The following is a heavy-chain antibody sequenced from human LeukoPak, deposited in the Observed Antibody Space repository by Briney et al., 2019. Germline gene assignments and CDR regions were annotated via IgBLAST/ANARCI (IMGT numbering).Heavy chain of an antibody. V-gene: IGHV1-2*02. CDR3: ARSGGTSGPELDY. J-gene: IGHJ4*02. CDR2: INPYRGGT. CDR1: GYTFTGYY. D-gene: IGHD3-3*01. Sequence: ASVNVSCKASGYTFTGYYMHWVRQAPGQGLEWMGLINPYRGGTNYAQRFQDRVSMTRDTSISTAYMALSRVTSDDTALYYCARSGGTSGPELDYWGQGTLVTVSS.